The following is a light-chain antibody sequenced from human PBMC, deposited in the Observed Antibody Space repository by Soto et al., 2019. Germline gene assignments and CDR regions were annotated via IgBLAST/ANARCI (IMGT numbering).Light chain of an antibody. CDR2: GAP. CDR1: ETISHY. J-gene: IGKJ4*01. V-gene: IGKV1-39*01. Sequence: IHMTQSPSSLSASVGDRVTITCRASETISHYLNWYQQKPGKAPKLLIYGAPKLESGVPSRFSGSGSGTDFTLTITSLQTEDFATYYCQQSSSTPLTFGGGTKVEIK. CDR3: QQSSSTPLT.